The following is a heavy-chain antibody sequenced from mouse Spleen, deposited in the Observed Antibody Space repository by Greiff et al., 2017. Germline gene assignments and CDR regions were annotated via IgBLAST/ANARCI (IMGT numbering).Heavy chain of an antibody. CDR2: IYPGSGNT. V-gene: IGHV1-76*01. CDR3: AAYDYDGTGFAY. D-gene: IGHD2-4*01. CDR1: GYTFTDYY. J-gene: IGHJ3*01. Sequence: QVQLKESGAELVRPGASVKLSCKASGYTFTDYYINWVKQRPGQGLEWIARIYPGSGNTYYNEKFKGKATLTAEKSSSTAYMQLSSLTSEDSAVYFCAAYDYDGTGFAYWGQGTLVTVSA.